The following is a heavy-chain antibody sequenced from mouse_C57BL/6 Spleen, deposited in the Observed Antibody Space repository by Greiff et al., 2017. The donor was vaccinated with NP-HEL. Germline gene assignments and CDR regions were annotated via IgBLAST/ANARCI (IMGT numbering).Heavy chain of an antibody. CDR3: AGGGYYPFAY. CDR1: GYAFSSSW. CDR2: IYPGDGDT. J-gene: IGHJ3*01. D-gene: IGHD2-3*01. Sequence: QVQLQQPGPELVRPGASVKISCKASGYAFSSSWMNWVKQRPGKGLEWIGLIYPGDGDTNYNGKFKGKATLTADKSSSTAYMQLSSLTSEDSAVYCCAGGGYYPFAYWGQGTLVTVAA. V-gene: IGHV1-82*01.